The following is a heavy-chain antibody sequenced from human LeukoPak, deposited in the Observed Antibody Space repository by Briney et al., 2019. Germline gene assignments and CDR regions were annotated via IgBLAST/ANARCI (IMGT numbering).Heavy chain of an antibody. CDR2: IYYSGST. CDR1: GGSISGGGYY. V-gene: IGHV4-31*03. CDR3: ASATRSYDSSGYTYYFDY. D-gene: IGHD3-22*01. Sequence: PSETLSLTCTVSGGSISGGGYYWSWIRPHPGKGLEWIGYIYYSGSTYYNPSLKSRVTISVDTSKNQFSLKLSSVTAADTAVYYCASATRSYDSSGYTYYFDYWGQGTLVTVSS. J-gene: IGHJ4*02.